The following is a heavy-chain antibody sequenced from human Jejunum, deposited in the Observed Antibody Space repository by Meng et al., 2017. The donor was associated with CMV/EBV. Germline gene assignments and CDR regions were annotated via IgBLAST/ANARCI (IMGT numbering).Heavy chain of an antibody. J-gene: IGHJ4*02. CDR3: VAYNWHATDY. D-gene: IGHD3-16*01. Sequence: SCVASGFSFTGYYMYWVRQVPEKGLVWVSRIMPDGTGAVYADSVRGRFTISRDNAKNTLYLQMNSLRAEDAAMYYCVAYNWHATDYWGQGTLVTVSS. CDR1: GFSFTGYY. CDR2: IMPDGTGA. V-gene: IGHV3-74*01.